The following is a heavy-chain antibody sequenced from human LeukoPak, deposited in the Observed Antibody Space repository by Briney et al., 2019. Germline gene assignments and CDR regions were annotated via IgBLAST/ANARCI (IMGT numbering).Heavy chain of an antibody. J-gene: IGHJ6*03. CDR1: GGSISSGGYY. V-gene: IGHV4-31*03. D-gene: IGHD6-13*01. Sequence: SQTLSLTCTVSGGSISSGGYYWSWIRQHPGKGLEWIGYMYHSGSTYYNPSLKSRVTISGYTSKNQFSLKLSSVTAADTAVYYCARVLTYSSIYYMDVWGKGTTVTVSS. CDR3: ARVLTYSSIYYMDV. CDR2: MYHSGST.